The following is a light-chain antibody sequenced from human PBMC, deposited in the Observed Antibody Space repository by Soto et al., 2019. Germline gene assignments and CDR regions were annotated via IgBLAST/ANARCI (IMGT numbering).Light chain of an antibody. Sequence: EIVLTQSPGTLSLSPGERATLSCRASQSVSSSYLAWYQQNRGQAPRLLIHGASSRATGIPDRFSGSGSGTDFTLTISRLEPEDVAVYYCQQYGSSRWTFGQGTKVEIK. V-gene: IGKV3-20*01. CDR2: GAS. J-gene: IGKJ1*01. CDR1: QSVSSSY. CDR3: QQYGSSRWT.